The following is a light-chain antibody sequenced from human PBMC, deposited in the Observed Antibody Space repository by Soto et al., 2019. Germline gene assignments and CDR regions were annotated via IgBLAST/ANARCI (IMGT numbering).Light chain of an antibody. Sequence: EIVLTQSPGTLSLSPGERATLSCRASQSVSSSYLAWYQQKPGQAPRLLIYGESSRATGIPDRFSGSGSGTDLTLTISRLEPEDFALYYCQQYGSSRTFGQGTKVEIK. J-gene: IGKJ1*01. CDR3: QQYGSSRT. V-gene: IGKV3-20*01. CDR1: QSVSSSY. CDR2: GES.